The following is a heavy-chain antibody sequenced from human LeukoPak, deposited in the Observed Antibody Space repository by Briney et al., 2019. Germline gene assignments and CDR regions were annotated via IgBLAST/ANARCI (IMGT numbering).Heavy chain of an antibody. D-gene: IGHD2-2*01. CDR3: ARWRSEGYCSSTSCPSGFDY. CDR1: GGTFRGYY. J-gene: IGHJ4*02. Sequence: SETLSLTCAVSGGTFRGYYWSWIRQPPGKGLEWIGEINHSGSTNYNPSLKSRVTISVDTSKNRFSLKLSSVTAADTAVYYCARWRSEGYCSSTSCPSGFDYWGQGTLVTVSS. V-gene: IGHV4-34*01. CDR2: INHSGST.